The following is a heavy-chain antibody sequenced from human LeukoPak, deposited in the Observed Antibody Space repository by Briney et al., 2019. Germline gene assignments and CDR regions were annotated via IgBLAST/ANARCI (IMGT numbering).Heavy chain of an antibody. Sequence: SETLSLTCTVSGGSISSYYWSWIRQPPGKGLEWIGYIYYSGSTNYNPSLKSRVTISVDTSKNQFSLKLSSVTAADTAVYYCARDQTIFGVVTFFDYWGQGTLVTVSS. V-gene: IGHV4-59*01. CDR1: GGSISSYY. CDR2: IYYSGST. D-gene: IGHD3-3*01. CDR3: ARDQTIFGVVTFFDY. J-gene: IGHJ4*02.